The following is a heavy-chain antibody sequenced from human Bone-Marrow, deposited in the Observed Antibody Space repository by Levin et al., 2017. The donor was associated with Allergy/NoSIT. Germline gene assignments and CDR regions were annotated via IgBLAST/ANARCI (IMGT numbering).Heavy chain of an antibody. V-gene: IGHV3-74*01. J-gene: IGHJ4*02. CDR1: GFTFSSNW. Sequence: GASVKVSCAASGFTFSSNWMNWVRQAPGKGLVWVSRVNTDGSDIAYADSVKGRFTIFRDNAKNTLFLQMNNLRVEDTAVYYCAKDRVWNSLDSWGQGTLVTVSS. CDR3: AKDRVWNSLDS. CDR2: VNTDGSDI. D-gene: IGHD1-7*01.